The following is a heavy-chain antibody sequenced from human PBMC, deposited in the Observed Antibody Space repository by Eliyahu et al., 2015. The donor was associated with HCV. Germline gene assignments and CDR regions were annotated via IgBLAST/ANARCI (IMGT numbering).Heavy chain of an antibody. V-gene: IGHV4-34*01. Sequence: QVQLQQWGAGLLKPSETLSLTCAVYGGSFSGYYWSWIRQPPGKGLEWIGEIHYWGSTNYNPSLKSRVTISVDTSKNQFSLKLSSVTAADTAVYYCARGRTRGAAFDIWGQGTMVTVSS. CDR1: GGSFSGYY. J-gene: IGHJ3*02. CDR3: ARGRTRGAAFDI. CDR2: IHYWGST.